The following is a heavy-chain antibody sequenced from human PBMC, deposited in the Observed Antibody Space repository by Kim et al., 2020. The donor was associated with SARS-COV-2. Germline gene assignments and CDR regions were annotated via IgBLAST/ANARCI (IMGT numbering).Heavy chain of an antibody. J-gene: IGHJ4*02. V-gene: IGHV3-49*03. D-gene: IGHD4-17*01. CDR2: IRSKAYGGTT. CDR3: TREQGGYGDYVDY. CDR1: GFTFGDYA. Sequence: GGSLRLSCTASGFTFGDYAMSWFRQAPGKGLEWVGFIRSKAYGGTTEYAASVKGRFTISRDDSKSIAYLQMNSLKTEDTAVYYCTREQGGYGDYVDYWGQGTLVTVSS.